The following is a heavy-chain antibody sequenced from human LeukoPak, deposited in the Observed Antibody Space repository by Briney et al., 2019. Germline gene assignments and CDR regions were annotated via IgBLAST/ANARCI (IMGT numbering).Heavy chain of an antibody. J-gene: IGHJ4*02. CDR1: GGSFSGYY. V-gene: IGHV4-34*01. Sequence: SETLSLTCAVYGGSFSGYYWSWIRQPPGKGLEWIGEINHSGSTNYNPSLKSRVTISVDTSKNQFSLKLSSVTAADTAVHYCARGRFYRWFDYWGQGALVTVSS. D-gene: IGHD3-3*01. CDR3: ARGRFYRWFDY. CDR2: INHSGST.